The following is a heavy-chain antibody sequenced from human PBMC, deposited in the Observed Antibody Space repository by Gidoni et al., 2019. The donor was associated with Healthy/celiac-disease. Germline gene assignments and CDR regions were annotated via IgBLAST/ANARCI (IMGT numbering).Heavy chain of an antibody. CDR1: GYTFTSYG. CDR2: ISAYNGNT. Sequence: QVQLVQSGAEVKKPGASVKVSCKASGYTFTSYGISWVRQAPGQGLEWMGWISAYNGNTNYAQKLQGRVTMTTDTSTSTAYMGLRSLRSDDTAVYYCAREDIVVVPAADYGMDVWGQGTTFTVSS. CDR3: AREDIVVVPAADYGMDV. V-gene: IGHV1-18*01. J-gene: IGHJ6*02. D-gene: IGHD2-2*01.